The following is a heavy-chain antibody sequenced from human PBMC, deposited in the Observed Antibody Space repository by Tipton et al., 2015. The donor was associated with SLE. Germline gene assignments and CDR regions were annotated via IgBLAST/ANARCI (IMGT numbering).Heavy chain of an antibody. Sequence: LRLSCTVSGGSISSGGYYWSWIRQHPGKGLEWIGYIYYSGSTYYNPSLKSRVTISVDTSKNQFSLKLSSVTAADTAVYYCARGDYCSGGSCYSWDAFDIWGQGTMVTVSS. CDR2: IYYSGST. J-gene: IGHJ3*02. D-gene: IGHD2-15*01. V-gene: IGHV4-31*03. CDR3: ARGDYCSGGSCYSWDAFDI. CDR1: GGSISSGGYY.